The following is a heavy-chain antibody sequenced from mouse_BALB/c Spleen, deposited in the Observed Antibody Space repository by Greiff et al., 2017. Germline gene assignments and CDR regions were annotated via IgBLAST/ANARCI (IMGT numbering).Heavy chain of an antibody. CDR3: ARSRGPYYYGSSAMDY. Sequence: EVKLMESGGGLVQPGGSRKLSCAASGFTFSSFGMHWVRQAPEKGLEWVAYISSGSSTIYYADTVKGRFTISRDNPKNTLFLQMTSLRSEDTAMYYCARSRGPYYYGSSAMDYWGQGTSVTVSS. J-gene: IGHJ4*01. D-gene: IGHD1-1*01. CDR1: GFTFSSFG. CDR2: ISSGSSTI. V-gene: IGHV5-17*02.